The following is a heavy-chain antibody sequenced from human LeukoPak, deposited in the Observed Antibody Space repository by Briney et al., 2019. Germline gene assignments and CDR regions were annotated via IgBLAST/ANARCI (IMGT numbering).Heavy chain of an antibody. CDR1: GFSFGSYG. CDR3: ARTREKWQVLDY. V-gene: IGHV3-30*03. D-gene: IGHD6-19*01. CDR2: ISHEGSFQ. Sequence: QPGRSLRLSCAASGFSFGSYGMHWVRQAPGKGLEWLAVISHEGSFQNYADSVRGRFTVSKDNSKNMAYLQMNSLRPDDTAVYFCARTREKWQVLDYWGQGTLVTVSS. J-gene: IGHJ4*02.